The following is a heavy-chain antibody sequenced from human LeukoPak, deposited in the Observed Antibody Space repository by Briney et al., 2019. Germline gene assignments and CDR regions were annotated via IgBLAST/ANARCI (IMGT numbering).Heavy chain of an antibody. CDR1: GGSISSYY. D-gene: IGHD4-23*01. CDR2: IYYSGST. V-gene: IGHV4-59*01. J-gene: IGHJ4*02. CDR3: ARDFYGGNEGYFDY. Sequence: SETLSLTCTVSGGSISSYYWSWIRQPPGKGLEWIGYIYYSGSTNYNPSLKSRVTISVDTSKNQFSLKLSSVTAADTAVYYCARDFYGGNEGYFDYWGQGTLVTVSS.